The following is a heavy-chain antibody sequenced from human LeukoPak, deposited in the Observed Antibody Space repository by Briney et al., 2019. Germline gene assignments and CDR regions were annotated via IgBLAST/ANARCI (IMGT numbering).Heavy chain of an antibody. D-gene: IGHD6-19*01. Sequence: SVKVSCKASGYTFTSYGISWVRQAPGQGLEWMGGIIPIFGTANYAQKFQGRVTITADKSTSTAYMELSSLRSEDTAVYYCARDTTVAGIFFDYWGQGTLVTVSS. J-gene: IGHJ4*02. CDR3: ARDTTVAGIFFDY. CDR1: GYTFTSYG. V-gene: IGHV1-69*06. CDR2: IIPIFGTA.